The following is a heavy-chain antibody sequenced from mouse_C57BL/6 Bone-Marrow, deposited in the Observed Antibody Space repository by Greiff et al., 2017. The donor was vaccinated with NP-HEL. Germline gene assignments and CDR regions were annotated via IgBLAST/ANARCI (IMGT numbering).Heavy chain of an antibody. CDR2: IYWDDDK. D-gene: IGHD2-3*01. V-gene: IGHV8-12*01. Sequence: QVTLKECGPGILQSSQTLSLTCSFSGFSLSTSGMGVSWIRQPSGKGLEWLAHIYWDDDKRYNPSLKSRLTISKDTSRNQVFLKITSVDTADTATYYCARRADGSGVFAYWGQGTLVTVSA. CDR3: ARRADGSGVFAY. CDR1: GFSLSTSGMG. J-gene: IGHJ3*01.